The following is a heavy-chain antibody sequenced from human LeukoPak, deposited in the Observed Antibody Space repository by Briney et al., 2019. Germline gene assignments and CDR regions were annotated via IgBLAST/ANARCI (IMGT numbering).Heavy chain of an antibody. CDR1: GFTVSSNY. J-gene: IGHJ1*01. V-gene: IGHV3-53*01. D-gene: IGHD2-2*01. Sequence: GGSLRLPCAASGFTVSSNYMSWVRKAPGKGLERVSVIYSGGSTYYADSVKGRFTISRDNSKNTLYLQMNSLRAEDTAVYYCARDAYRYCSSTSCYHYFQHWGQGTLVTVSS. CDR2: IYSGGST. CDR3: ARDAYRYCSSTSCYHYFQH.